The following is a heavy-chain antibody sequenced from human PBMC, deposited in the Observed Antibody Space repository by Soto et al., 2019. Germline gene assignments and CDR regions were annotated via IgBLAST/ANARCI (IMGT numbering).Heavy chain of an antibody. D-gene: IGHD3-10*01. V-gene: IGHV1-69*13. Sequence: SVKVSCKASGGTFSSYAISWVRQAPGQGLEWMGGIIPILGTANYAQKFQGRVTITADESTSTAYMELSSLRSEDTAVYYCARGYYGSGSYYPIDYWGQGTLVTVSS. J-gene: IGHJ4*02. CDR2: IIPILGTA. CDR3: ARGYYGSGSYYPIDY. CDR1: GGTFSSYA.